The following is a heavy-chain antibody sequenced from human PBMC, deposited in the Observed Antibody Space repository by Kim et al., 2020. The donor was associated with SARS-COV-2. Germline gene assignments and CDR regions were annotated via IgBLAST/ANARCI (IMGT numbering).Heavy chain of an antibody. Sequence: GGSLRLSCAASGFTFSSYAMSWVRQAPGKGLEWVSAIGDSGVTTYYADSVKGRFTISRDNSKNTLYLQMNSLRAEDTALYSCAKWVARGRGGFDYWGQGTLVTVSS. D-gene: IGHD2-15*01. CDR2: IGDSGVTT. CDR1: GFTFSSYA. CDR3: AKWVARGRGGFDY. V-gene: IGHV3-23*01. J-gene: IGHJ4*02.